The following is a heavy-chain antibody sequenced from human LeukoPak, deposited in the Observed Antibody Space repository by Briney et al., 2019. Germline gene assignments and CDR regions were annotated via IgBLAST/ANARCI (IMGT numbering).Heavy chain of an antibody. CDR2: ISGSGGST. CDR1: GVTVSSNH. V-gene: IGHV3-23*01. Sequence: GGSLRLSCAVSGVTVSSNHMSWVRQAPGKGLEWVSAISGSGGSTYYADSVKGRFTISRDNSKNTLYLQMNSLGAEDTAVYYCAKRRYYGSESYYGFDYWGQGTLVTVSS. D-gene: IGHD3-10*01. J-gene: IGHJ4*02. CDR3: AKRRYYGSESYYGFDY.